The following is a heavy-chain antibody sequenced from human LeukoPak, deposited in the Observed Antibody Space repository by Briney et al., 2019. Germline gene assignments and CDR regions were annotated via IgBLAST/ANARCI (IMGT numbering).Heavy chain of an antibody. D-gene: IGHD2-2*02. CDR1: GFTFSFYG. V-gene: IGHV3-30*02. Sequence: GESLRLSCATSGFTFSFYGMHWVRQAPGKGLEWVAFIQYDGSYKFYADSVQGRFSISRDNSKNTLFLQMNSLRADDTAVYYCAKTSDQLLYSQFDFWGQGTLVTVSS. J-gene: IGHJ4*02. CDR3: AKTSDQLLYSQFDF. CDR2: IQYDGSYK.